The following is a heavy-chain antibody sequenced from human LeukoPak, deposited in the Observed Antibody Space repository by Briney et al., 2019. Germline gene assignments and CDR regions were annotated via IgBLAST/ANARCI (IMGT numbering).Heavy chain of an antibody. CDR2: ISGSGGNT. Sequence: GGSLRLSCAASGFTFSSLWMTWVRQAPGRGLEWVSAISGSGGNTYYADSVKGRFTISRDNANNALYLQMNSLRAEDTAVYYCAKGSGSFVYYFDYWGQGTLVTVSS. D-gene: IGHD3-10*01. CDR3: AKGSGSFVYYFDY. J-gene: IGHJ4*02. CDR1: GFTFSSLW. V-gene: IGHV3-23*01.